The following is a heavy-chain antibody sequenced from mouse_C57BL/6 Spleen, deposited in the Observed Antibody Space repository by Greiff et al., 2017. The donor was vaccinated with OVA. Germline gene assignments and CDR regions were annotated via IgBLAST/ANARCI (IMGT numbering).Heavy chain of an antibody. CDR2: IDPSDSYT. D-gene: IGHD2-3*01. Sequence: VQLQQPGAELVRPGTSVKLSCKASGYTFTSYWMHWVKQRPGQGLEWIGVIDPSDSYTNYNQKFKGKATLTVDTSSSTAYMQLSSLTSEDSAVYYCARGGDDGYPYYFDYWGQGTTLTGSS. CDR3: ARGGDDGYPYYFDY. CDR1: GYTFTSYW. J-gene: IGHJ2*01. V-gene: IGHV1-59*01.